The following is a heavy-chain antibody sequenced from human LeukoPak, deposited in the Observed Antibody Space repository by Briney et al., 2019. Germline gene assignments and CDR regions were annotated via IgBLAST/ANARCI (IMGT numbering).Heavy chain of an antibody. CDR2: IRSKAYGGTT. CDR3: TRAIGSYYKIPDY. V-gene: IGHV3-49*04. CDR1: GFTFGDYA. D-gene: IGHD1-26*01. J-gene: IGHJ4*02. Sequence: GGSLRLSCTASGFTFGDYAMSWVRQAPGKGLEWVGFIRSKAYGGTTEYAASVKGRFTISRDDSKSIAYLQMNSLKTEDTAVYYCTRAIGSYYKIPDYWGQGTLVTVSS.